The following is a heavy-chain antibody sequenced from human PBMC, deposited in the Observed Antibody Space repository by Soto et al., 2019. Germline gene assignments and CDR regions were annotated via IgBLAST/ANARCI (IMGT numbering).Heavy chain of an antibody. V-gene: IGHV3-23*01. Sequence: GGSLRLSCAASGFTFSSYAMSWVRQAPGKGLEWVSAISGSGGSTYYADSVKGRFTISRDNSKNTLYLQMNSLRAEDTAVYYCAKDLAATISNTYYYYYGMDVWGQGTTVTVSS. D-gene: IGHD5-12*01. CDR2: ISGSGGST. CDR3: AKDLAATISNTYYYYYGMDV. J-gene: IGHJ6*02. CDR1: GFTFSSYA.